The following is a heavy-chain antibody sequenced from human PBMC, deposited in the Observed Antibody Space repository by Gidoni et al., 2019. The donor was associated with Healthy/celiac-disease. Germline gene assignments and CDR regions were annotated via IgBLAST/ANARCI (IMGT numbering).Heavy chain of an antibody. CDR3: LRDPSLEYGVR. CDR2: ITPDGDSI. CDR1: GFIFSSYS. J-gene: IGHJ1*01. Sequence: VQLAESGGGLVQPGGSLRLSCAASGFIFSSYSMHWVRQAPGKGLEHVSRITPDGDSIYYAKSVEGRFTTSRDNSKQTLYLQMDSLKAEDMAVYFCLRDPSLEYGVRWGQGTLVTVSS. D-gene: IGHD3-10*01. V-gene: IGHV3-64*01.